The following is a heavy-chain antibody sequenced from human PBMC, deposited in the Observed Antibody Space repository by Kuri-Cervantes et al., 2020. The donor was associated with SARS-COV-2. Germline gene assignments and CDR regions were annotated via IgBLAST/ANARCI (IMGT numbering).Heavy chain of an antibody. Sequence: GESLKISCAACGFTFSSYDMHWVRQATGKGLEWVSAIGTAGDTYYPGSVKGQFTISRENAKNPLYLQMNSLRAEDTAVYYCARDRSTHYFDYWGQGTLVTVSS. CDR1: GFTFSSYD. CDR3: ARDRSTHYFDY. V-gene: IGHV3-13*03. CDR2: IGTAGDT. J-gene: IGHJ4*02.